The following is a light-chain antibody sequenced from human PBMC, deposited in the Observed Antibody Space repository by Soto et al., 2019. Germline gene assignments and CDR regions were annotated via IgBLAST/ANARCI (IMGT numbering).Light chain of an antibody. CDR2: DAS. CDR1: QSISSW. V-gene: IGKV1-5*01. J-gene: IGKJ4*01. CDR3: QQYNSYSPLT. Sequence: DIQITQSPSTLSASVGDRVTITCRASQSISSWLAWYQQKPGKAPKLLTYDASSLKSGVPSRFSGSESGTEFTLTISSLQPDDFATYYCQQYNSYSPLTFGGGTKVDI.